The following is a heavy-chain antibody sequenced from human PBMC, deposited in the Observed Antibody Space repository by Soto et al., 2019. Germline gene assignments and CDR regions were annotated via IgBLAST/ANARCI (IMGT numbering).Heavy chain of an antibody. CDR2: INHSGST. D-gene: IGHD2-2*01. CDR1: GGSFSGYY. V-gene: IGHV4-34*01. CDR3: AREVVPAATLWFDP. Sequence: SETLSLTCAVYGGSFSGYYWSWIRQPPGKGLEWIGEINHSGSTNYNPSLKSRVTISVDTSKNQFSLKLSSVTAADTAVYYCAREVVPAATLWFDPWGQGTLVTVSS. J-gene: IGHJ5*02.